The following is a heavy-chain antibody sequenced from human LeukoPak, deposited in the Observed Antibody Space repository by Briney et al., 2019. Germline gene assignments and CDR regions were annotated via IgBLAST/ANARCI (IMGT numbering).Heavy chain of an antibody. J-gene: IGHJ6*03. CDR1: GGSISSGGYY. V-gene: IGHV4-30-2*01. Sequence: SQTLSLTCTVSGGSISSGGYYWSWVRQPPGKGLEWIGYIYHSGSTYYNPSLKSRVTISVDRSKNQFSLKLSSVTAADTAVYYCARDAPGDMDVWGKGTTVTVS. D-gene: IGHD7-27*01. CDR3: ARDAPGDMDV. CDR2: IYHSGST.